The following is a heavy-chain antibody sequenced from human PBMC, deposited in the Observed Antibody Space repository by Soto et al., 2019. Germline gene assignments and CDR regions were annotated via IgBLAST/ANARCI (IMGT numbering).Heavy chain of an antibody. CDR2: ISKSDGRSI. D-gene: IGHD1-26*01. J-gene: IGHJ4*02. CDR1: GFSFSNYG. Sequence: EVPVMESGGGLVQPGGSLRLSCAASGFSFSNYGGDWVRQAPGKGLEWVSYISKSDGRSIYYAESVKGRFTISRDNAKKSLYLQMNSLRVEDTAVYHCVPALWEGGDYWGQGILVTVSS. V-gene: IGHV3-48*03. CDR3: VPALWEGGDY.